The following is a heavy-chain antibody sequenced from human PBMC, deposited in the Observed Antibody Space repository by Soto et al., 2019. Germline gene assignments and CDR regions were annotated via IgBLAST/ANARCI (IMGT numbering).Heavy chain of an antibody. CDR2: TNHSGST. CDR3: ARAVFGEFTPFDY. Sequence: PSETLSLTCAVYGGSFSGYYWSWIRQPPGKGLEWIGETNHSGSTNYNPSLKSRVTISIDTSKNQFSLKLKSVTAADTAVYFCARAVFGEFTPFDYWGQGILVTVSS. V-gene: IGHV4-34*01. D-gene: IGHD3-10*01. J-gene: IGHJ4*02. CDR1: GGSFSGYY.